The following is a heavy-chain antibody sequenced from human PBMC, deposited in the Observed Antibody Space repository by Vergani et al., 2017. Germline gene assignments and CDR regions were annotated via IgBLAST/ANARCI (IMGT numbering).Heavy chain of an antibody. CDR1: GFTFSTYS. D-gene: IGHD3-22*01. J-gene: IGHJ4*02. V-gene: IGHV3-21*01. CDR2: ISGSSSYI. Sequence: EVQLVESGGGLVKPGGSLRLSCAASGFTFSTYSMNWVRQAPGKGLEWVSSISGSSSYIYYADSVKGRFTISRDNTKNSLYLQMNSLRAEDTAVYYCARAYYDSSGYSYYFDYWGQGTLVTVS. CDR3: ARAYYDSSGYSYYFDY.